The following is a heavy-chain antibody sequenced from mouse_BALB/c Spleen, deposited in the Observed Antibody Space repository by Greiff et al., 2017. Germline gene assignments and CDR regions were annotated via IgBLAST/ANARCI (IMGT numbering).Heavy chain of an antibody. J-gene: IGHJ4*01. D-gene: IGHD3-3*01. CDR2: IWSGGST. V-gene: IGHV2-2*02. CDR3: ARKRGLGRAMDY. CDR1: GFSLTSYG. Sequence: VQRVESGPGLVQPSQSLSITCTVSGFSLTSYGVHWVRQSPGKGLEWLGVIWSGGSTDYNAAFISRLSISKDNSKSQVFFKMNSLQANDTAIYYCARKRGLGRAMDYWGQGTSVTVSS.